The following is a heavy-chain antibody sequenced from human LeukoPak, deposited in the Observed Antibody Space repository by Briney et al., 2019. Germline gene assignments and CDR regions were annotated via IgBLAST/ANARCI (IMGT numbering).Heavy chain of an antibody. CDR2: ISAYNGNT. CDR3: ARVTVVVPAARHFDY. Sequence: ASVKVSCKASGYTFTSYGISWVRQAPGQGLEWMGWISAYNGNTNYAQKLQGRVTMTTDTSTSTAYMELRSLRSDDTAVYYCARVTVVVPAARHFDYWGQGTLVTVSS. J-gene: IGHJ4*02. D-gene: IGHD2-2*01. V-gene: IGHV1-18*01. CDR1: GYTFTSYG.